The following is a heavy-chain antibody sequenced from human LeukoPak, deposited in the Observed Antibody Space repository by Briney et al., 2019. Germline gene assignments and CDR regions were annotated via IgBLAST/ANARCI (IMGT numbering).Heavy chain of an antibody. J-gene: IGHJ4*02. Sequence: SETLSLTCTVSGGSISRSSHYWGWIRQPPGKGLEWIGSIYYSGTTYSNPSLKSRVTISVDTSKNQFSLKLRSVTAADTAVYYCARQNDRSHDYWGQGTLVTVSS. CDR3: ARQNDRSHDY. CDR2: IYYSGTT. V-gene: IGHV4-39*01. D-gene: IGHD1-1*01. CDR1: GGSISRSSHY.